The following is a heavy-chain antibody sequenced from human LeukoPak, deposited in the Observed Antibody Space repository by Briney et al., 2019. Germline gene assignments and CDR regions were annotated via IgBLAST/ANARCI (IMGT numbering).Heavy chain of an antibody. CDR1: GYTFTSYG. D-gene: IGHD2-2*01. Sequence: ASVKVSCKASGYTFTSYGISWVRQAPGQGLEWMGWINAGNGNTKYSQKFQGRVTITRDTSASTAYMEVSSLKSEDTAVYYCARAPRGNSGYCSSTSCTDHRYNWFDPWGQGTLVTVSS. V-gene: IGHV1-3*01. CDR3: ARAPRGNSGYCSSTSCTDHRYNWFDP. J-gene: IGHJ5*02. CDR2: INAGNGNT.